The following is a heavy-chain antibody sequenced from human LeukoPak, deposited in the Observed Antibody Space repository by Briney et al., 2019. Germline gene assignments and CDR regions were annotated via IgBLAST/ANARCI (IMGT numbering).Heavy chain of an antibody. CDR3: ARFLGGGYYFDY. Sequence: TSETLSLTCTVSGGSNSSYYWSWIRQPPGKGLEWIGYIYYSGSTNYNPSLKSRVTISVDTSKNQFSLKLSSVTAADTAVYYCARFLGGGYYFDYWGQGTLVTVSS. CDR2: IYYSGST. V-gene: IGHV4-59*01. J-gene: IGHJ4*02. D-gene: IGHD3-16*01. CDR1: GGSNSSYY.